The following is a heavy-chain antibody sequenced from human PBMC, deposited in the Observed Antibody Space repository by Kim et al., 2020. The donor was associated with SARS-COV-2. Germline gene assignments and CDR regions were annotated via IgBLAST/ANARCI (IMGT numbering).Heavy chain of an antibody. J-gene: IGHJ5*02. Sequence: PESVKGPFTIARDNSKYTQSLRMNSMRAEDTAVYYCAKSETHTGSWFDPWGQGSLVTVSS. V-gene: IGHV3-23*01. CDR3: AKSETHTGSWFDP. D-gene: IGHD1-26*01.